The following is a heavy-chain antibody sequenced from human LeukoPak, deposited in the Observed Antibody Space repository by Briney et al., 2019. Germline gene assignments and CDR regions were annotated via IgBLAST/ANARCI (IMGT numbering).Heavy chain of an antibody. CDR1: GGTFSSYA. J-gene: IGHJ4*02. CDR2: IIPILGIA. D-gene: IGHD6-19*01. CDR3: ARLYQASAWLVWGSY. V-gene: IGHV1-69*04. Sequence: SVKVSCKASGGTFSSYAISWVRQAPGQGLEWMGRIIPILGIANYAQKFQGRVTITADKSTSTAYMEVSSLRSEDTAVYYCARLYQASAWLVWGSYWGQGTPVTVSS.